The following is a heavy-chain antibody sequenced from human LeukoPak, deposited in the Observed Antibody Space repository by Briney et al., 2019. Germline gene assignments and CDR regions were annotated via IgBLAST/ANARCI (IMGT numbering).Heavy chain of an antibody. V-gene: IGHV3-48*03. CDR3: AREKIAVFGDAFDI. D-gene: IGHD3-10*01. Sequence: PGGSLRLSCVAAGFSLSSYEMTWVRQTPGKGLEWLTYIDGSGGRTVYADSVKGRFTVSRDNAKNSLYLQMNSLRAEDTAIYYCAREKIAVFGDAFDIWGQGTRVTVSS. J-gene: IGHJ3*02. CDR2: IDGSGGRT. CDR1: GFSLSSYE.